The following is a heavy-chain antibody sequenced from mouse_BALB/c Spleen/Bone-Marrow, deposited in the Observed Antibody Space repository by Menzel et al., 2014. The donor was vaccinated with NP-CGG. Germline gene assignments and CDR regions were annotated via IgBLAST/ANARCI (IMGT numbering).Heavy chain of an antibody. CDR2: ISSGSSTV. Sequence: EVQGVESGGGLVQPGGSRKLSCAASGFTFSSFGMHWVRQAPEKGLEWVAYISSGSSTVYYADKVMGRFTISRDNPKNTLFLQMTSLRSEDTAMYYCARPGSSSGYFDYWGQGTTLTVSS. J-gene: IGHJ2*01. D-gene: IGHD1-1*01. V-gene: IGHV5-17*02. CDR1: GFTFSSFG. CDR3: ARPGSSSGYFDY.